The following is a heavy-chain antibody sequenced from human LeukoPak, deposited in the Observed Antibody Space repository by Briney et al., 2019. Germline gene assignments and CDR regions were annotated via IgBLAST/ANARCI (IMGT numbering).Heavy chain of an antibody. CDR3: ARVGGSGTYVPLHYFDY. V-gene: IGHV3-20*01. D-gene: IGHD3-10*01. CDR2: INLNGGTA. CDR1: RFTFYDYG. Sequence: GGSLRLSCAASRFTFYDYGMSWVREAPGKGVEWGSDINLNGGTAHYGDSVKGRFTISRDNAKNSLYLQIHSLSTEDTALYHCARVGGSGTYVPLHYFDYWGQGTLVTVSS. J-gene: IGHJ4*02.